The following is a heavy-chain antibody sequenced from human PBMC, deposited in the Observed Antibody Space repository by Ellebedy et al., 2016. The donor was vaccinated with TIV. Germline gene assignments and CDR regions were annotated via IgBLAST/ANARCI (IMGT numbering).Heavy chain of an antibody. Sequence: SETLSLXXTVSGGSVSSGSYYWSWIRQPPGKGLEWIGYIYYSGSTNYNPSLKSRVTISVDTSKNQFSLKLSSVTAADTAVYYCARHFGDGYNLGWYFDLWGRGTLVTVSS. V-gene: IGHV4-61*01. CDR3: ARHFGDGYNLGWYFDL. D-gene: IGHD5-24*01. J-gene: IGHJ2*01. CDR2: IYYSGST. CDR1: GGSVSSGSYY.